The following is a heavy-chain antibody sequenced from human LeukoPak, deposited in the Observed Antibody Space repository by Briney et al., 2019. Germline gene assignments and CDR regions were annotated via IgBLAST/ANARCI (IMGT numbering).Heavy chain of an antibody. CDR3: ARLGWFGELWGFFDY. J-gene: IGHJ4*02. Sequence: ASVKVSCKASGYTFTSYAMHWVRQAPGQRLEWMGWINAGNGNTKYSQKFQGRVTITRDTSASTAYMELSSLRSEDTAVYYCARLGWFGELWGFFDYWGQGTLVTVSS. V-gene: IGHV1-3*01. CDR2: INAGNGNT. CDR1: GYTFTSYA. D-gene: IGHD3-10*01.